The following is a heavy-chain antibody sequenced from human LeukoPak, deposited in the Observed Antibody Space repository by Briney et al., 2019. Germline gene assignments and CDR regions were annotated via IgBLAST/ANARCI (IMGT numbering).Heavy chain of an antibody. CDR1: GFTFSTYW. D-gene: IGHD3-3*01. CDR2: IKLDGSEK. CDR3: ARDQYDTWSRRGNFDS. J-gene: IGHJ4*02. V-gene: IGHV3-7*03. Sequence: GGSLRLSCAASGFTFSTYWMSWVRQAPGKGLEWVANIKLDGSEKNYVDSVKGRFTISRDNTKNSLYLQMNSLRAEDTAVFYCARDQYDTWSRRGNFDSWGQGTLVIVSS.